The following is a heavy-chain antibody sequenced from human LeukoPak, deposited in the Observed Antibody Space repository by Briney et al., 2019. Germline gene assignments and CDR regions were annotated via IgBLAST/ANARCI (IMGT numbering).Heavy chain of an antibody. CDR2: INPNSGGT. CDR1: GYTFTGYY. CDR3: ARSEYSSSSGAY. V-gene: IGHV1-2*06. Sequence: ASVKVSCKASGYTFTGYYMHWVRQAPGQGLEWMGRINPNSGGTNYAQKFQGRVTMTRDTSISTAYMELSRLRSDDTAVYYCARSEYSSSSGAYWGQGTLVTVSS. D-gene: IGHD6-6*01. J-gene: IGHJ4*02.